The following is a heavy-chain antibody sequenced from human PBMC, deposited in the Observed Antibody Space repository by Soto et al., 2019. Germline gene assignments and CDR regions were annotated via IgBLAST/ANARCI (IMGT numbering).Heavy chain of an antibody. CDR1: GYTFTSYG. CDR3: ARLGGKHYYDSSGYYYYGXDV. J-gene: IGHJ6*02. Sequence: GASVKVSCKASGYTFTSYGISWVRQAPGQGLEWMGWISAYNGNTNYAQKLQGRVTMTTDTSTSTAYMELRSLRSDDTAVYYCARLGGKHYYDSSGYYYYGXDVWGQGTTVTVSS. D-gene: IGHD3-22*01. CDR2: ISAYNGNT. V-gene: IGHV1-18*01.